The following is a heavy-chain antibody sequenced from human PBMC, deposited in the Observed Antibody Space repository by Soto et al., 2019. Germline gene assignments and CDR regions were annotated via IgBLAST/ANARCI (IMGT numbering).Heavy chain of an antibody. V-gene: IGHV1-18*01. J-gene: IGHJ4*02. D-gene: IGHD3-22*01. CDR2: ISAYNGNA. CDR3: ASRSYYYDSSGPSYYFDY. CDR1: GYTFTSYC. Sequence: GASVKVSCKASGYTFTSYCISWVRHAPGQGLEWMGWISAYNGNANYAQKLQGRVTMTTDTSTSTAYMELRSLRSDDTAVYYCASRSYYYDSSGPSYYFDYWGQGTLVTVS.